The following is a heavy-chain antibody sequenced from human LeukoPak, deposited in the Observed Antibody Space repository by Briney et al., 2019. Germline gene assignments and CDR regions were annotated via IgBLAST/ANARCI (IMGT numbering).Heavy chain of an antibody. V-gene: IGHV1-18*01. Sequence: GASVKVSCKASGYTFTSYGISWVRQAPGQGLEWVGWISAYNGNTNYAQKLQGRVTMTTDTSTSTAYMELRSLRSDDTAVCYCARDSHSYDGPKDDYYMDVWGKGTTVTVSS. J-gene: IGHJ6*03. CDR3: ARDSHSYDGPKDDYYMDV. CDR1: GYTFTSYG. D-gene: IGHD3-22*01. CDR2: ISAYNGNT.